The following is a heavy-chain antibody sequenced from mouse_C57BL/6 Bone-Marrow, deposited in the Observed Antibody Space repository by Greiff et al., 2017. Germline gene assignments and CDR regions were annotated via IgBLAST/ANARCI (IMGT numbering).Heavy chain of an antibody. Sequence: EVQLQQSGPELVKPGASVKISCKASGYTFTDYYMNWVKQSHGKSLEWIGDINPNNGGTSYNQKFKGKATLTVDKSSSTAYMELRSLTSEDSAVYYCARREFITTVVVDYWGQGTTLTVSS. V-gene: IGHV1-26*01. D-gene: IGHD1-1*01. CDR2: INPNNGGT. J-gene: IGHJ2*01. CDR3: ARREFITTVVVDY. CDR1: GYTFTDYY.